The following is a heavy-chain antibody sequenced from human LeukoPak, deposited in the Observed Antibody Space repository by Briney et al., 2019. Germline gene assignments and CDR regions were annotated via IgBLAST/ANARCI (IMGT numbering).Heavy chain of an antibody. V-gene: IGHV1-2*02. D-gene: IGHD6-19*01. Sequence: ASVKVSCKASGYTFTGYYMHWVRQAPGQGLEWMGWINPNSGGTNYAQKFQGRVTMTRDTSISTAYMELSRLRSDDTAVYYRARDISPQWLARGDFAFDIWGQGTMVTVSP. CDR2: INPNSGGT. CDR1: GYTFTGYY. J-gene: IGHJ3*02. CDR3: ARDISPQWLARGDFAFDI.